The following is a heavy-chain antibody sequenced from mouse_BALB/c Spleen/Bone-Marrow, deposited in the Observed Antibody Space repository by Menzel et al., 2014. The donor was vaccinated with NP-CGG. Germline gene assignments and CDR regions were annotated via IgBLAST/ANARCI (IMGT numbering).Heavy chain of an antibody. D-gene: IGHD2-5*01. Sequence: EVQLQQSGPELVKPGASVKISCKTSGYTFTEYTMHWVRQSHGKSLVWIGGINPNNGGTSYNQKFKGKATLTVDKSSSTAYMELRSLTSEDSAVFYCARSNYFYAMDYWGQGTSVTVSS. CDR2: INPNNGGT. J-gene: IGHJ4*01. V-gene: IGHV1-22*01. CDR3: ARSNYFYAMDY. CDR1: GYTFTEYT.